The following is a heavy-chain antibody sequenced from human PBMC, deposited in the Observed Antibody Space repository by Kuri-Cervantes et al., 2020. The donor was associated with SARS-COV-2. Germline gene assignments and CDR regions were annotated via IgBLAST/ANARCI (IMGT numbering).Heavy chain of an antibody. J-gene: IGHJ4*02. Sequence: GSLRLSCTVSCGSISSYYWSWIRQPAGKGLEWIGRIYTSGSTNYNPSLKSRATMSVDTSKNQFSLKLSSVTAADTAVYYCARHLRGIVVVVAAFDYWGQGTLVTVSS. V-gene: IGHV4-4*07. CDR3: ARHLRGIVVVVAAFDY. CDR2: IYTSGST. CDR1: CGSISSYY. D-gene: IGHD2-15*01.